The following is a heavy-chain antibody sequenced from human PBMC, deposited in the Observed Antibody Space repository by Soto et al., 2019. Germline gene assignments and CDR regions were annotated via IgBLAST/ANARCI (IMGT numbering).Heavy chain of an antibody. CDR3: ARGSWIYKPGFDY. V-gene: IGHV4-34*01. CDR1: GGSFSGYY. J-gene: IGHJ4*02. D-gene: IGHD5-12*01. Sequence: QVQLQQWGAGLLKPSETLSLTCAVYGGSFSGYYWRWIRQPPGKRLEWIGEINHSGSTNYNPSLKSRVTISVDTSKNQFSLKLSSVTAADTAVHYCARGSWIYKPGFDYWGQGTLVTVSS. CDR2: INHSGST.